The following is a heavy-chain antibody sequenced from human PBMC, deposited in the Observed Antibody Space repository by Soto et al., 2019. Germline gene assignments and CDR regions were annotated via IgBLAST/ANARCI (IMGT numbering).Heavy chain of an antibody. CDR2: IWYDGSNE. Sequence: LRLSCAASGFTFSRYAMHWVRQAPGKGLEWVAVIWYDGSNEYYADSVKGRFTISRDNSNNTLYLQMNSLRAEDTAVYYCARDYINTPDAFDPWGRGTLVTVSS. J-gene: IGHJ5*02. D-gene: IGHD2-2*02. CDR1: GFTFSRYA. CDR3: ARDYINTPDAFDP. V-gene: IGHV3-33*01.